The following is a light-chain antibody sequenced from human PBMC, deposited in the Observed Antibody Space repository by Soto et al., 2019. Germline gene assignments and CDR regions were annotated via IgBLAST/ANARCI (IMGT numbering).Light chain of an antibody. V-gene: IGKV3-11*01. CDR1: QYVGTS. CDR3: HQRPRWPRT. Sequence: EIVLTQSPGTLSSSTGETATLSCWASQYVGTSLAWYQHKPGQAPRLLIYYTSDRATGIPARFSGSGSGTDFTITINRVAHEDFTIYYCHQRPRWPRTFGQGAKVDIK. J-gene: IGKJ1*01. CDR2: YTS.